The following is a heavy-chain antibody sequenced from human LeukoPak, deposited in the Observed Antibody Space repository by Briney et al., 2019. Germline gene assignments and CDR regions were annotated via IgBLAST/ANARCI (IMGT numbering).Heavy chain of an antibody. CDR1: GYTFTSYG. D-gene: IGHD2-2*01. CDR3: ARDLGSCSSTSCYVSSYYYYYGMDV. J-gene: IGHJ6*02. CDR2: ITAYNGNT. V-gene: IGHV1-18*01. Sequence: ASVKVSCKPSGYTFTSYGITWVRQAPGQGLEWMGWITAYNGNTNYAHKLQGRVTMTTDTSTSTAYMELRSLRSDDTAVYYCARDLGSCSSTSCYVSSYYYYYGMDVWGQGTTVTVSS.